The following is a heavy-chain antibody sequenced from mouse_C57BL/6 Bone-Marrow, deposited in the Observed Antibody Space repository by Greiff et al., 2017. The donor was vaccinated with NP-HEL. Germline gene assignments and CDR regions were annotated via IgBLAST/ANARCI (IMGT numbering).Heavy chain of an antibody. CDR3: AREAYYSNYGYAMDY. J-gene: IGHJ4*01. Sequence: VQLKQPGAELVRPGTSVKLSCKASGYTFTSYWMHWVKQRPGQGLEWIGVIDPSDSYTNYNQKFKGKATLTVDTSSSTAYMQLSSLTSEDSAVYYCAREAYYSNYGYAMDYWGQGTSVTVSS. CDR2: IDPSDSYT. D-gene: IGHD2-5*01. V-gene: IGHV1-59*01. CDR1: GYTFTSYW.